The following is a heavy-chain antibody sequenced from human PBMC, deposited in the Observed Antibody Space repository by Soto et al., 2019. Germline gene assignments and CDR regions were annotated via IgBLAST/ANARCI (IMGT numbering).Heavy chain of an antibody. V-gene: IGHV5-10-1*01. CDR3: ASGEGGEYWSSTSCYTAGFGY. J-gene: IGHJ4*02. D-gene: IGHD2-2*02. Sequence: GESLKISCKGSGYSFTSYWISWVRQMPGKGLEWMGRIDPSDSYTNYSPSFQGHVSISADKSISTAYLQWSSLKASDTAMYYCASGEGGEYWSSTSCYTAGFGYWGQGTLVTVSS. CDR1: GYSFTSYW. CDR2: IDPSDSYT.